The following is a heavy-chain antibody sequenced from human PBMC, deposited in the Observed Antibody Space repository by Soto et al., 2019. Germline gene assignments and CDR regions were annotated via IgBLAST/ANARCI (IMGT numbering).Heavy chain of an antibody. CDR1: GFAFSTYV. V-gene: IGHV3-30*04. CDR3: ATANEVRWYFDL. CDR2: ITSDGRNK. Sequence: QVQLVESGGGVVQPGRSLKLSCAASGFAFSTYVMHWVRQAPGKGLEWVAVITSDGRNKFYADSVKGRFTISRDNSKNVLYLQMSSLRPDDTAVYSCATANEVRWYFDLWGRGTLVTVSS. D-gene: IGHD3-10*01. J-gene: IGHJ2*01.